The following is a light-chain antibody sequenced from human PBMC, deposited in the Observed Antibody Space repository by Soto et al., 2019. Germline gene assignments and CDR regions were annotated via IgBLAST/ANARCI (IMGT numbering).Light chain of an antibody. J-gene: IGLJ2*01. Sequence: QSALTQPASVSGSPGQSITISCTGTSSDVVNDLLVSWYQQQPGKAPKLMIYEGTKRPAGVSDRFSGSKSGNTASLTISGLQAEDEADYYCSSYTSMKSVVFGGGTKVTVL. CDR1: SSDVVNDLL. V-gene: IGLV2-14*02. CDR3: SSYTSMKSVV. CDR2: EGT.